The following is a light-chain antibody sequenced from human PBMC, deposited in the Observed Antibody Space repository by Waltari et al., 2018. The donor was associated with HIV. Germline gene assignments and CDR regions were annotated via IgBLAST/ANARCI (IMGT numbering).Light chain of an antibody. V-gene: IGKV1-39*01. CDR3: QQSFSVPRI. CDR1: ESIGPN. Sequence: DIEMTQSPASLSASVGDRVSISCRASESIGPNVNWYQQKPGKAPILLIYDSFTLQAGVPSRFTGSGFGAEFTLMITSLQPEDFATYFCQQSFSVPRIFGLGTKVE. J-gene: IGKJ1*01. CDR2: DSF.